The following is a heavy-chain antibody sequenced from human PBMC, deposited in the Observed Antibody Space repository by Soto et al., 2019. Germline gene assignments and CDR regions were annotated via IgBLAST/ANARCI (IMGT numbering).Heavy chain of an antibody. Sequence: QVQLQESGPGLVKPSQTLSLTCTVSGGSISSGDYYWSWVRQAPGKGLEWVAVIWYDGSNKYYADSVKGRFTISRDNSKNTLYLQMNSLRAEDTAVYYCARDILASSCLDYWGQGTLVTVSS. V-gene: IGHV3-33*08. CDR2: IWYDGSNK. D-gene: IGHD6-13*01. CDR1: GGSISSGD. J-gene: IGHJ4*02. CDR3: ARDILASSCLDY.